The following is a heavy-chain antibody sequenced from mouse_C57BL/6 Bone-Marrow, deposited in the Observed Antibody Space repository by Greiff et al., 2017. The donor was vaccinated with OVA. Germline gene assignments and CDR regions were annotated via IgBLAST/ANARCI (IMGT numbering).Heavy chain of an antibody. V-gene: IGHV7-1*01. J-gene: IGHJ4*01. CDR1: GFTFSDFY. D-gene: IGHD3-2*02. Sequence: EVKLMESGGGLVQSGRSLRLSCATSGFTFSDFYMEWVRQAPGKGLEWIAASRNKANDYTTEYSASVKGRFIVSRDTSQSILYLQMNALRAEDTAIYYCARDGDSSGYRYAMDYWGQGTSVTVSS. CDR2: SRNKANDYTT. CDR3: ARDGDSSGYRYAMDY.